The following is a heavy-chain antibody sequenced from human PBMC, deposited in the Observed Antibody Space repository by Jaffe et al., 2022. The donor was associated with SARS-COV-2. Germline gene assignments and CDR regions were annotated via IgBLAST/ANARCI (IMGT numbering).Heavy chain of an antibody. CDR2: IRNKAYGETT. V-gene: IGHV3-49*05. D-gene: IGHD6-19*01. Sequence: EVQLVESGGGLVKPGRSLRLSCTASGFTFGDYALSWYRQAPGKGLEWVGFIRNKAYGETTRYAASVEGRFSISRDNSNSIAYLHMNSLKTEDTAVYFCTGASYSSGWYDTYWGQGALVTVSS. J-gene: IGHJ4*02. CDR1: GFTFGDYA. CDR3: TGASYSSGWYDTY.